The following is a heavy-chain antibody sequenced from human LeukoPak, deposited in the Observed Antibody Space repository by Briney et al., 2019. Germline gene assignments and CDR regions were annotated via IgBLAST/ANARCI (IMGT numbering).Heavy chain of an antibody. J-gene: IGHJ6*03. V-gene: IGHV3-9*01. CDR1: GFTFNDYA. CDR3: ARASAWGDSYGYYYYYYMDV. CDR2: ISWTTNNI. Sequence: GGSLRLSCAASGFTFNDYAMHWVRQAPGKGLEWVSRISWTTNNIGYADSVKGRFTISRDNAKNSLYLQMNSLRAEDTAVYYCARASAWGDSYGYYYYYYMDVWGKGTTVTVSS. D-gene: IGHD5-18*01.